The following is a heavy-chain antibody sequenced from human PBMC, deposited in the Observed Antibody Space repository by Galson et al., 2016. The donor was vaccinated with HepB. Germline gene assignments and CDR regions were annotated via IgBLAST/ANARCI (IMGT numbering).Heavy chain of an antibody. D-gene: IGHD3-10*01. Sequence: SLRLSCAASGFTFNAHWMNWVRQAPGKGLEWVAVISYNGNKKYYAETVKGRFTISRDNSKNTLYLQMNSLRAEDTAVYYCARDYGSGSYRTNYFDYWGQGTLVTVSS. CDR2: ISYNGNKK. V-gene: IGHV3-30*03. J-gene: IGHJ4*02. CDR3: ARDYGSGSYRTNYFDY. CDR1: GFTFNAHW.